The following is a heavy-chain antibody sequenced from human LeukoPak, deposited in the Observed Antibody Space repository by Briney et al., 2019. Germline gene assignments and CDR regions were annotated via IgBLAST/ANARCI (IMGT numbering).Heavy chain of an antibody. CDR3: ASSIHNWFYP. D-gene: IGHD2-2*01. CDR2: IYYSGST. V-gene: IGHV4-59*01. J-gene: IGHJ5*02. CDR1: GRSISSYY. Sequence: SETLSLTCTVSGRSISSYYWSWIRQPPGEGLEWIGYIYYSGSTNYNPSLKSRVTISVDTSKNQFSLKLSSVTAADTAVYYCASSIHNWFYPWGQGTLVTVSS.